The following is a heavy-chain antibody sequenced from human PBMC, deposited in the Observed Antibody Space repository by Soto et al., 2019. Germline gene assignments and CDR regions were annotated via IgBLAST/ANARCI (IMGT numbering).Heavy chain of an antibody. Sequence: ASVKISCKAYGYTFTDYYMHWVRQAPGQGLEWMGWINPNSGGTNYAQKFQGRVTMTRETSISTAYMEVSRLRSDDTAVYYCARAVSTLLYYFECWGEGTLVTVSS. CDR3: ARAVSTLLYYFEC. D-gene: IGHD4-17*01. CDR2: INPNSGGT. V-gene: IGHV1-2*02. J-gene: IGHJ4*02. CDR1: GYTFTDYY.